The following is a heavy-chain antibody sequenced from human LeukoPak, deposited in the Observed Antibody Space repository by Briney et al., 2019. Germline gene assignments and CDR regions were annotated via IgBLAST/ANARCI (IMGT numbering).Heavy chain of an antibody. CDR2: IYYSGST. CDR3: ARRGLDFWSGYYLPFDY. Sequence: SQTLSLTCTVSGGSISSGDYYWSWIRQPPGKGLEWIGYIYYSGSTYYNPSLKSRVTISVDTSKNQFSLKLSSVTAADTAVYYCARRGLDFWSGYYLPFDYWGQGTLVTVSS. J-gene: IGHJ4*02. V-gene: IGHV4-30-4*01. D-gene: IGHD3-3*01. CDR1: GGSISSGDYY.